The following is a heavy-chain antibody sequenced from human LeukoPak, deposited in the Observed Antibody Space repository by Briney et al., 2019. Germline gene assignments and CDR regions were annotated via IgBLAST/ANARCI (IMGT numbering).Heavy chain of an antibody. J-gene: IGHJ6*03. V-gene: IGHV3-23*01. CDR1: GFTFSSYA. CDR3: AKSAPAAAGTREERYYMDV. CDR2: ISGSGGST. Sequence: GGSLRLSCAASGFTFSSYAMSWVRQAPGKGLEWVSAISGSGGSTYYADSVKGRFTISRDNSKNTLYLQMNSLRAEDTAVYYCAKSAPAAAGTREERYYMDVWGKGTTVTVSS. D-gene: IGHD6-13*01.